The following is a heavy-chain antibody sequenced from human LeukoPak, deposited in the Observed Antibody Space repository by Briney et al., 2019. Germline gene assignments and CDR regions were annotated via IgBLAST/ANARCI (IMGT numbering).Heavy chain of an antibody. J-gene: IGHJ4*02. V-gene: IGHV1-46*01. CDR3: ARSDYNDYRGLGF. D-gene: IGHD4-11*01. CDR2: IIPSSGST. Sequence: ASVKVSCKASGYTFTNYYMHWVRQALGQGLEWMGIIIPSSGSTTYAQKFQGRVTMTRDTSTSTVYMELSSLTSDDTAVYFCARSDYNDYRGLGFWGQGTLVTVSS. CDR1: GYTFTNYY.